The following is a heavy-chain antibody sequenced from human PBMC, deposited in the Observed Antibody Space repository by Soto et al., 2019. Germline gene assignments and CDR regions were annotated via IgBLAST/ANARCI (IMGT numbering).Heavy chain of an antibody. CDR2: IKSKADGGAT. J-gene: IGHJ4*02. Sequence: GGSLRLSFLASVFTFSNAGMYWVRPAPGKGLEWVGRIKSKADGGATDYAAPVKGRFTISRDNSKNTLYLQMNSLRADDTAVYYCARGNYGGFDYWGQGTLVTVSS. CDR1: VFTFSNAG. V-gene: IGHV3-15*07. D-gene: IGHD4-17*01. CDR3: ARGNYGGFDY.